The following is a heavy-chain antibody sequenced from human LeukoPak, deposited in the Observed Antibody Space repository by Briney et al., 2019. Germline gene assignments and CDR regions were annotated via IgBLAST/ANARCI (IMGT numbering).Heavy chain of an antibody. J-gene: IGHJ3*02. V-gene: IGHV3-48*01. Sequence: GGSLRLSCAASGFTFSSYSMTWVRQAPGKGLEWVSYISSSSSTIYYADSVKGRFTISRDNAKNSLYLQMNSLRAEDTAVYYCARDFTYCSGGSCYRLSAFDIWGQGTMVTASS. CDR2: ISSSSSTI. D-gene: IGHD2-15*01. CDR3: ARDFTYCSGGSCYRLSAFDI. CDR1: GFTFSSYS.